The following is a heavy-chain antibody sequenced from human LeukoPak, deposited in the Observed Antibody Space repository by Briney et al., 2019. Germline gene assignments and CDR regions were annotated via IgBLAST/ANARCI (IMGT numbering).Heavy chain of an antibody. CDR1: GGSISSGCYY. V-gene: IGHV4-31*03. CDR2: IYYSGTT. J-gene: IGHJ3*02. CDR3: ARPLGTQWGRRPRAFDI. Sequence: TSSETLSLTCTVSGGSISSGCYYWSWLRHHPGKGLEWVGYIYYSGTTYYNPSLKSRVTISVDTSKNQFSLKLSSVTAAGTAVYYCARPLGTQWGRRPRAFDIWGQGTMVTVSS. D-gene: IGHD6-13*01.